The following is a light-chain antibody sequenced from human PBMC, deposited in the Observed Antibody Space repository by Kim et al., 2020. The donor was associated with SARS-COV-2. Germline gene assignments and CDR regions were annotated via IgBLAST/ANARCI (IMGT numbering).Light chain of an antibody. Sequence: VSPGQTARISCAGDKLGDKYAFWYQQKPGQSPVLVIYQDDKRPLGIPERFSGSNSGNTATLTISGTQAMDEADYYCQAWDTTTEAVFGGGTKLTVL. CDR3: QAWDTTTEAV. J-gene: IGLJ2*01. CDR2: QDD. V-gene: IGLV3-1*01. CDR1: KLGDKY.